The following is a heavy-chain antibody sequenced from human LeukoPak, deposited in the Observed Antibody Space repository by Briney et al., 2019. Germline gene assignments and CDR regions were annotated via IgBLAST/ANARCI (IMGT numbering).Heavy chain of an antibody. D-gene: IGHD4-17*01. CDR2: INPSGGST. J-gene: IGHJ4*02. CDR3: ARSVTRLNYFDY. V-gene: IGHV1-46*01. CDR1: GYTFTSYY. Sequence: ASVKVSCKASGYTFTSYYMHWVRQAPGQGLEWMGIINPSGGSTSYAQKLQGRVTMTRDTSTSTVYMELSSLRSEDTAVYYCARSVTRLNYFDYWGQGTLVTVSS.